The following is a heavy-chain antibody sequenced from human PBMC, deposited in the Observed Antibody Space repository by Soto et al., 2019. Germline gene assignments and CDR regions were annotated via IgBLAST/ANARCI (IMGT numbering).Heavy chain of an antibody. D-gene: IGHD3-3*01. V-gene: IGHV4-4*07. Sequence: SLTCTVTGGTISGYYWTWIRQSAGGGLEWIGRIYSSGSTNYNPSPKSRVTISLDTSMNHFSLRLSSVTAADTAVYYCARGQRFSDWFDPWGPGTLVTVSS. CDR1: GGTISGYY. J-gene: IGHJ5*02. CDR2: IYSSGST. CDR3: ARGQRFSDWFDP.